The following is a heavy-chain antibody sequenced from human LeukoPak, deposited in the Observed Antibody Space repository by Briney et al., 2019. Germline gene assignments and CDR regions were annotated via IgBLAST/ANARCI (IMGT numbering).Heavy chain of an antibody. CDR2: IYSGGST. D-gene: IGHD2-15*01. CDR3: ARERGVAAAPYFDY. V-gene: IGHV3-53*01. J-gene: IGHJ4*02. CDR1: GFTVSSNY. Sequence: PGGSLRLSCAASGFTVSSNYMSWVRQAPGKGLEWVSVIYSGGSTYYADSVKGRFTISRDNSKNTLYLQMNSLRAEDTAVYYCARERGVAAAPYFDYWGQGTLVTVSS.